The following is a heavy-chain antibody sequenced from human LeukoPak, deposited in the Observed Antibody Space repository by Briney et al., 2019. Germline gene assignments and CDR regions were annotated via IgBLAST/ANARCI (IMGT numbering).Heavy chain of an antibody. V-gene: IGHV4-59*11. Sequence: SETLSLTCTVSGGSISSHYWSWIRQPPGKGLEWIGYIFYSGSTNYNPSLKSRVTISVDTSKNQFSLKLSSVTAADTAVYYCARGVPAGYSYYGMDVWGQGTTVTVSS. CDR2: IFYSGST. D-gene: IGHD1-14*01. CDR3: ARGVPAGYSYYGMDV. CDR1: GGSISSHY. J-gene: IGHJ6*02.